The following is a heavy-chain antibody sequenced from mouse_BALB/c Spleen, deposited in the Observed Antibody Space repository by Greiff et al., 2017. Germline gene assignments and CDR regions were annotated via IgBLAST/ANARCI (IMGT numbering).Heavy chain of an antibody. CDR2: ISSGGSYT. CDR1: GFTFSSYA. D-gene: IGHD2-3*01. CDR3: ARSYESYYFDY. V-gene: IGHV5-9-3*01. Sequence: EVQLVESGGGLVKPGGSLKLSCAASGFTFSSYAMSWVRQTPEKRLEWVATISSGGSYTYYPDSVKGRFTISRDNAKNTLYLQMSSLRSEDTAMYYCARSYESYYFDYWGQGTTLTVSS. J-gene: IGHJ2*01.